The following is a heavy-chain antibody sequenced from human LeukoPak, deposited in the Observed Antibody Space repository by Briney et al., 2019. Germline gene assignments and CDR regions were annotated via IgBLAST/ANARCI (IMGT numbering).Heavy chain of an antibody. V-gene: IGHV7-4-1*02. D-gene: IGHD1-26*01. CDR3: ARDSDSGSYNWFDP. CDR2: INTNTGNP. CDR1: GYTFTSYA. Sequence: GASVKVSCKASGYTFTSYAMNWVRQAPGQGLEWMGWINTNTGNPTYAQGFTGRFVFSLDTSVSTAYLQISSLKAEDTAVYYCARDSDSGSYNWFDPWGQGTLVTVSS. J-gene: IGHJ5*02.